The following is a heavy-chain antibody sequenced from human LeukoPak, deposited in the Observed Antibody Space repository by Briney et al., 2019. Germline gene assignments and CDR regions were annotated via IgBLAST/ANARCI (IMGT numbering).Heavy chain of an antibody. Sequence: SVKVSCKASGFTFTSSAVQWVRQARGQRLEWIGWIVVGSGNTNYAQKFQERVTITKDMSTSTAYMELSSLRSVDTAVYYCAADPYYYYGMDVWGKGTTVTVSS. CDR1: GFTFTSSA. V-gene: IGHV1-58*01. CDR3: AADPYYYYGMDV. J-gene: IGHJ6*04. CDR2: IVVGSGNT.